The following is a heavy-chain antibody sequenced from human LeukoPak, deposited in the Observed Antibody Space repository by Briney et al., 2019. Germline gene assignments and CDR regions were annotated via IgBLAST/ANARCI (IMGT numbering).Heavy chain of an antibody. V-gene: IGHV4-59*01. CDR3: ARGQWELLLGYYYYGMDV. CDR2: IYYSGST. Sequence: SETLSLTCTVSGGSISSYYWSWIRQPPGKGLEWIGYIYYSGSTNYNPSLKSRVTISVDTPKNQFSLKLSSVTAADTAVYYCARGQWELLLGYYYYGMDVWGQGTTVTVSS. CDR1: GGSISSYY. D-gene: IGHD1-26*01. J-gene: IGHJ6*02.